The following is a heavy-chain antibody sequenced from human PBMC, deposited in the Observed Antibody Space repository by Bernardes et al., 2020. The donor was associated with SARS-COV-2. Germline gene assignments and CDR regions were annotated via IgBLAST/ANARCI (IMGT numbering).Heavy chain of an antibody. CDR1: GFTLSSHW. V-gene: IGHV3-74*01. J-gene: IGHJ4*01. CDR2: INPDGSSS. CDR3: ARGTRIYGDCDY. D-gene: IGHD1-1*01. Sequence: GGSLRLSCAASGFTLSSHWMHWVRQGPGKGLVWVSRINPDGSSSNYADSVKGRFTISRDHAKNTLYLQMNSLSADDTAMYYCARGTRIYGDCDYWGHRTLVGVSA.